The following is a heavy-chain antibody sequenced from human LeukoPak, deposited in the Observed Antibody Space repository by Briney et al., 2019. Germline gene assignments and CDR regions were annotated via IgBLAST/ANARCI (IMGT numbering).Heavy chain of an antibody. J-gene: IGHJ3*02. CDR1: GYTFTSYD. D-gene: IGHD4-11*01. V-gene: IGHV1-8*03. CDR3: ARDLNYRSGFDAFDI. CDR2: MNPNSGNT. Sequence: ASVKVSCKASGYTFTSYDINWVRQATGQGLEWMGWMNPNSGNTGYAQKFQGRVTITRNTSISTAYMELSSLRSEDTAVYYCARDLNYRSGFDAFDIWGQGTMVTVSS.